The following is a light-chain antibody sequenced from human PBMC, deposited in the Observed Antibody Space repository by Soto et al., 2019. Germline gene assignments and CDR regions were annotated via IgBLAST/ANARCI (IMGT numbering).Light chain of an antibody. J-gene: IGKJ4*01. CDR2: LAS. CDR3: QQFDDLPST. Sequence: DIQLTQSPSSLSASVGDRVTITCQASQDIRNYLNWYQQKPGKAPKLLMYLASNLEAGVPSRFSGSGSRTDFTFTISSLQPEDIATYYCQQFDDLPSTFGGGTKVDIK. V-gene: IGKV1-33*01. CDR1: QDIRNY.